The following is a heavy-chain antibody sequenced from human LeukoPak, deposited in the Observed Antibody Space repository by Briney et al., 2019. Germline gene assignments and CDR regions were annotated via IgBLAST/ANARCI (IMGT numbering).Heavy chain of an antibody. Sequence: ASVKVSCKASGYTFTSYGISWVRQAPGQGLEWMGWISAYNGNTNYAQKLQGRVTMTTDTSTSTAYMELRSLRSDDTAVYYCASGYGGNPFISGFDYWGQGTLVTVSS. V-gene: IGHV1-18*01. CDR3: ASGYGGNPFISGFDY. CDR1: GYTFTSYG. CDR2: ISAYNGNT. J-gene: IGHJ4*02. D-gene: IGHD4-23*01.